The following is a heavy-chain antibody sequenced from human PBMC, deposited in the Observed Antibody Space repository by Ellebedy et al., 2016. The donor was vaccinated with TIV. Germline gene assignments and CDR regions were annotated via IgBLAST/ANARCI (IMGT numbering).Heavy chain of an antibody. D-gene: IGHD1-1*01. CDR3: ARDSLSNWNDYIYYFDY. CDR2: ISYDGSNK. Sequence: GESLKISXAASGFTFSSYGMHWVRQAPGKGLEWVAVISYDGSNKYYADSVKGRFTISRDNSKNTLYLQMNSLRAEDTAVYYCARDSLSNWNDYIYYFDYWGQGTLVTVSS. CDR1: GFTFSSYG. V-gene: IGHV3-30*03. J-gene: IGHJ4*02.